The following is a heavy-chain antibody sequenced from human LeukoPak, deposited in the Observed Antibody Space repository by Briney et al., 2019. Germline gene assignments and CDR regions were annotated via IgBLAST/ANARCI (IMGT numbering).Heavy chain of an antibody. Sequence: PGGSLRLSCAASGVTLSTYAMSWARQAPGKGLEWVSGISSSGSGDNTYYADSVKGRFTISRDSSKNTLFLRMNTLRAEDTAVYYCTRSAYDYVWGSYRYWGQGTLVTVSS. J-gene: IGHJ4*02. CDR3: TRSAYDYVWGSYRY. CDR2: ISSSGSGDNT. D-gene: IGHD3-16*02. V-gene: IGHV3-23*01. CDR1: GVTLSTYA.